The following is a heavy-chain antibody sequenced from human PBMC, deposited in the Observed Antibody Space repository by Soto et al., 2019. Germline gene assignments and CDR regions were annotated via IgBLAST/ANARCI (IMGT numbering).Heavy chain of an antibody. CDR3: AIFEYGEWEPPFHDFYALDV. CDR2: ISSSSSYI. CDR1: GFTFSSYS. D-gene: IGHD1-26*01. V-gene: IGHV3-21*04. Sequence: GSRRLSCAASGFTFSSYSMNWVRQAPGKGLEWVSSISSSSSYIYYADSVKGRFTISRDNSKNTLYLQMNSLRAEDTAVYYCAIFEYGEWEPPFHDFYALDVWGQGTTVNVSS. J-gene: IGHJ6*02.